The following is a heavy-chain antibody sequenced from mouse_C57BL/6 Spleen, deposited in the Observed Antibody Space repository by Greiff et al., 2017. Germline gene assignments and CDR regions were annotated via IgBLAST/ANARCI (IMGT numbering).Heavy chain of an antibody. V-gene: IGHV5-6*01. Sequence: EVKLVESGGDLVKPGGSLKLSCAASGFTFSSYGMSWVRQTPDKRLEWVATISSGGSYTYYPDSVKGRFTISRDNAKNTLYLQMSSLKSEDTAMYYCARQRDYCSSLYYFDYWGQGTTLTVSS. J-gene: IGHJ2*01. D-gene: IGHD1-1*01. CDR1: GFTFSSYG. CDR2: ISSGGSYT. CDR3: ARQRDYCSSLYYFDY.